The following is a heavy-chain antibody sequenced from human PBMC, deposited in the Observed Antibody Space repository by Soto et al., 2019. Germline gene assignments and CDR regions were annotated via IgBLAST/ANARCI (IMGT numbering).Heavy chain of an antibody. CDR2: HYSGGST. J-gene: IGHJ5*02. Sequence: SLRLSCAISGFSVSSNYLSWVRQAPGKGLEWVSVHYSGGSTYYADSVQGRFAISRDKSNNTLYLQMRRVRAEDTAVYFCARHRHPRGTVGATSPLDPWGQGTQVTVSS. CDR3: ARHRHPRGTVGATSPLDP. CDR1: GFSVSSNY. D-gene: IGHD1-26*01. V-gene: IGHV3-53*01.